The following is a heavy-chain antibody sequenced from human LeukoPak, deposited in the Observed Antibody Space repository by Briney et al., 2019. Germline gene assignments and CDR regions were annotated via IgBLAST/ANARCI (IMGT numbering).Heavy chain of an antibody. V-gene: IGHV3-48*03. CDR1: RFTFSSYE. J-gene: IGHJ4*02. Sequence: PGGSLRLSCEASRFTFSSYEMNWVRQAPGKGLEGVSYISSSDNSIYYADSVKGRFTISSDNAKNSLYLQMNSLRVEDTAVYYCATGNFWEPDYWGQGTLVTVSS. CDR2: ISSSDNSI. CDR3: ATGNFWEPDY. D-gene: IGHD3-3*01.